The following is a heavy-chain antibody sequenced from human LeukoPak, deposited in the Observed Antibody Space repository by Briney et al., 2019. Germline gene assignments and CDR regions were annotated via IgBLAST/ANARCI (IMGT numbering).Heavy chain of an antibody. V-gene: IGHV3-23*01. CDR2: ISGSGGST. CDR1: GFTFSSYA. D-gene: IGHD3-22*01. CDR3: AKDRVYYYDSSGYYRPLGGFDY. Sequence: GGSLRLSCAASGFTFSSYAMSWVRQAPGKGLEWGSAISGSGGSTYYADSVKGRVTISRDNSKNTLYLQMNSLRAEDTAVYYCAKDRVYYYDSSGYYRPLGGFDYWGQGTLVTVSS. J-gene: IGHJ4*02.